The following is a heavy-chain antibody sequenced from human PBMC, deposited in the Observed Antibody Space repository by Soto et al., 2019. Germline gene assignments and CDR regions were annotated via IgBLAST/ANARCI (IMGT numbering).Heavy chain of an antibody. V-gene: IGHV4-30-4*01. Sequence: SETLSLSCIVSGGSIINGDYYWSWIRQPAGKGLEWIGYIYYSGNTYYNPSLKSRVMISVDTSKNQFSLNLSSVTAADTAVYYCASGYYDILTGRDTKYYFDYWGQGALVTVSS. CDR3: ASGYYDILTGRDTKYYFDY. J-gene: IGHJ4*02. CDR2: IYYSGNT. D-gene: IGHD3-9*01. CDR1: GGSIINGDYY.